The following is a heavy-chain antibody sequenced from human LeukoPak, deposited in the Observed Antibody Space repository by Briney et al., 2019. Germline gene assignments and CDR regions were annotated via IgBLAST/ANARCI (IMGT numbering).Heavy chain of an antibody. CDR2: IHTSGGT. J-gene: IGHJ4*02. CDR1: GGSTSNYF. V-gene: IGHV4-4*07. CDR3: ARDPEGHGYYFDY. D-gene: IGHD3-3*01. Sequence: PSETLSLTCTVSGGSTSNYFCTWLRQSAGKGLEWIGRIHTSGGTTSNPSLKSRVSMSVDTSKNQFSLKLSSVTAADTAVYYCARDPEGHGYYFDYWGQGALVTVSS.